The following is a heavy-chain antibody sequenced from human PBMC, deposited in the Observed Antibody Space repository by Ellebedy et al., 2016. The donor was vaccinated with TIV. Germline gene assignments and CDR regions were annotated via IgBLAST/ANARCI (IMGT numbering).Heavy chain of an antibody. CDR1: RFTFSDHY. V-gene: IGHV3-72*01. CDR2: SRNKANSYTT. J-gene: IGHJ6*02. Sequence: PGGSLRLSCAASRFTFSDHYMDWVRQAPGKGLEWVGRSRNKANSYTTEYAASVKGRFTISRDDSKNSVYLQMNSLKTEDTAVYYCARHPSAAGPGDVWGQGTTVTVSS. CDR3: ARHPSAAGPGDV. D-gene: IGHD6-19*01.